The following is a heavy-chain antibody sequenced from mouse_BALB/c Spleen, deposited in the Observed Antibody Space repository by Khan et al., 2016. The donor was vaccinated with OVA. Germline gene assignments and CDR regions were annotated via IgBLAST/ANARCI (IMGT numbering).Heavy chain of an antibody. CDR1: GFSFSTYT. D-gene: IGHD2-1*01. V-gene: IGHV5-6-4*01. CDR2: ISSGSTYT. CDR3: TRDGNYAHWYFDV. Sequence: EVELVESGGGLVKPGGSLKLSCAASGFSFSTYTMSWVRQTPEKRLEWVATISSGSTYTYYPDSVRGRFTISRDNAKKNRYNQRRSLKSEDTAMYYCTRDGNYAHWYFDVWGAGTTVTVSS. J-gene: IGHJ1*01.